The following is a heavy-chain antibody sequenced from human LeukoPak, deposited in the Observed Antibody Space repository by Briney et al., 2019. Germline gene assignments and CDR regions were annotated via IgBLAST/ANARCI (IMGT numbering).Heavy chain of an antibody. J-gene: IGHJ5*02. D-gene: IGHD3-10*01. CDR1: GGSISSGSYY. CDR2: IYTSGST. V-gene: IGHV4-61*02. Sequence: PSETLSLTCTVSGGSISSGSYYWSWIRQPAGKGLEWIGRIYTSGSTNYNPSLKSRVTISVDKSKNQFSLKLSSVTAADTAVYYCTREVEGYSYASGRFLHFDPWGQGTLVTVSS. CDR3: TREVEGYSYASGRFLHFDP.